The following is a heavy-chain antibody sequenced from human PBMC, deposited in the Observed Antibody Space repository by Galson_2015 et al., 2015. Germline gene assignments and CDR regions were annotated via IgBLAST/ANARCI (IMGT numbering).Heavy chain of an antibody. CDR3: AHREGYFDY. J-gene: IGHJ4*02. CDR2: IYWDDDK. V-gene: IGHV2-5*02. CDR1: GFSLTASGVG. Sequence: PALVTPTPTLTLTCTFSGFSLTASGVGVGWIRQPPGKALEWLALIYWDDDKRYSPSLKSRLTITKDTSKNQVVLTMTNMDPVDTATYYCAHREGYFDYWGQGTLVTVSS.